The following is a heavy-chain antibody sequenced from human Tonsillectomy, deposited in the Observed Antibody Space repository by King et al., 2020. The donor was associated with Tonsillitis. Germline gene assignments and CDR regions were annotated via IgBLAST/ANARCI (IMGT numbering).Heavy chain of an antibody. CDR1: GGSFSGYW. CDR2: INHSGST. J-gene: IGHJ4*02. Sequence: VQLQQWGAGLLKPSETLSLTCAVYGGSFSGYWWSWFRQSPGKGLEWIGEINHSGSTNYNPSLKSRVTIAADTSKNQFSLKLSSATAADTAVYYCARFGLYYYDSSAYYYSFDYWGQGALVTVSS. CDR3: ARFGLYYYDSSAYYYSFDY. V-gene: IGHV4-34*01. D-gene: IGHD3-22*01.